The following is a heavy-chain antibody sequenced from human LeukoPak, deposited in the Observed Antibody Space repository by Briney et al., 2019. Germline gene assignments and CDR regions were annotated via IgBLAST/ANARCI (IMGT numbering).Heavy chain of an antibody. CDR3: AKDRPNYYGSNGHYYKLNGDC. J-gene: IGHJ4*02. D-gene: IGHD3-22*01. Sequence: PGGSLRLSCAASGFTFSSHAMSWVRQAPGKGLEWVSSITSSGAATYYADSVKGRFTISGDNSDNTLYLQMNSLRAEDTAVYNCAKDRPNYYGSNGHYYKLNGDCWGQGTLVTVSS. CDR2: ITSSGAAT. CDR1: GFTFSSHA. V-gene: IGHV3-23*01.